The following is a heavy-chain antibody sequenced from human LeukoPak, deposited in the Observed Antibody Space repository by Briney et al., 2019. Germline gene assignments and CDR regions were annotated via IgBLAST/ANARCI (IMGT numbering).Heavy chain of an antibody. J-gene: IGHJ6*03. Sequence: PSETLSLTCAVYGGSFSGYYWNWIRQPPGKGLEWIGEINNIGSTNYNPSLKSRVTISVDKSKNQFSLKLSSVTAADTAVYYCARLPSYAYMDVWGKGTTVTVSS. CDR1: GGSFSGYY. V-gene: IGHV4-34*01. D-gene: IGHD6-6*01. CDR2: INNIGST. CDR3: ARLPSYAYMDV.